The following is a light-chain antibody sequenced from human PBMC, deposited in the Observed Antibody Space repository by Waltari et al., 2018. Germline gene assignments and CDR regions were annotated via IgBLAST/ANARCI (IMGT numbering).Light chain of an antibody. CDR2: GAS. V-gene: IGKV3-15*01. Sequence: ETVMTQSPATLSVSPGERAILSCRASQSVLTNLVWYQQKPGQAPRLPIYGASNRATGIPDRFSGSGSAPEFTLTISSLQSEDFATYYCQQYYDYQRSFGQGTKVEIK. CDR3: QQYYDYQRS. J-gene: IGKJ1*01. CDR1: QSVLTN.